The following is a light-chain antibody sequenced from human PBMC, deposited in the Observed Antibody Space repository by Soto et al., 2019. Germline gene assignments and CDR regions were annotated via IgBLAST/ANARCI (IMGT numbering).Light chain of an antibody. CDR3: SSYTSSSTLV. CDR1: SSDIGTYNR. CDR2: EVS. V-gene: IGLV2-18*02. J-gene: IGLJ2*01. Sequence: QSALTQPPSVSGSPGQSVTISCTGTSSDIGTYNRVSWYQQPPGTAPKLMISEVSNRPSGVPDRFSGSKSANTASLTISGLQAEDEADYYCSSYTSSSTLVFGGGTKLTVL.